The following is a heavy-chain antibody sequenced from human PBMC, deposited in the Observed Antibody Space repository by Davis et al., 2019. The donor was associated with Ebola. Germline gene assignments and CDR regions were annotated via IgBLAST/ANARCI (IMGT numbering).Heavy chain of an antibody. CDR1: GFTFNNYW. D-gene: IGHD4-11*01. CDR2: INGDGSVT. V-gene: IGHV3-7*03. Sequence: PGGSLRLSCAASGFTFNNYWMNWVRQAPGQGLEWVANINGDGSVTHYVDSVRGRFTISRDNSKNTLYLQMNSLRAEDTAVYYCANSYSNYVFDYWGQGTLVTVSS. J-gene: IGHJ4*02. CDR3: ANSYSNYVFDY.